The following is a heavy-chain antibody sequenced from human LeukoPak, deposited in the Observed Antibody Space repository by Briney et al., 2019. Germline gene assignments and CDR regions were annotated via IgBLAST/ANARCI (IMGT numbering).Heavy chain of an antibody. D-gene: IGHD2-2*01. J-gene: IGHJ6*04. CDR3: ARNAVPDRPFSGMDV. CDR1: GYSFTSYG. Sequence: ASVKVSCKASGYSFTSYGINWVRQAPGQGLEWMGWISPYNGNTDYVQRFQGRVTMTTDTSTSTAYMELSSLRSEDTAVCYCARNAVPDRPFSGMDVWGKGTTVTVSS. V-gene: IGHV1-18*04. CDR2: ISPYNGNT.